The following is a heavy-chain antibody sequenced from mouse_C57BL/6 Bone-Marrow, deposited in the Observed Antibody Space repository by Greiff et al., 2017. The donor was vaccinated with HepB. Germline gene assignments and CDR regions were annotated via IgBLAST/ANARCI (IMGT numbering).Heavy chain of an antibody. CDR2: FHPYNDDT. V-gene: IGHV1-47*01. D-gene: IGHD1-1*01. CDR1: GYTFTTYP. J-gene: IGHJ1*03. Sequence: VKLMESGAELVKPGASVKMSCKASGYTFTTYPIEWMKQNHGKSLEWIGNFHPYNDDTKYNEKFKGKATLTVEKSSSTVYLELSRLTSDDSAVYYCARGHYGSSDWYFDVWGTGTTVTVSS. CDR3: ARGHYGSSDWYFDV.